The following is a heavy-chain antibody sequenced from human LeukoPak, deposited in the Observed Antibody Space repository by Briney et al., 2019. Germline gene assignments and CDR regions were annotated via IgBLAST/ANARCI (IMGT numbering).Heavy chain of an antibody. CDR1: GFTFSDYS. D-gene: IGHD3/OR15-3a*01. CDR2: IGISSSSI. CDR3: AREGLPDAFDI. Sequence: PGGSLRLSCAASGFTFSDYSMHWVRQAPGKGLEWVSYIGISSSSISYADSVKGRFTSPRDDAENSLYLQMNSLRAGDTAVYYCAREGLPDAFDIWGQGTMVTVSS. V-gene: IGHV3-48*01. J-gene: IGHJ3*02.